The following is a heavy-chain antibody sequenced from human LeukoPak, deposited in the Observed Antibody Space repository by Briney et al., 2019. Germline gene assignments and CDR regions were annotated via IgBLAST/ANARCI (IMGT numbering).Heavy chain of an antibody. Sequence: GGSLRLSCAASGFTFSSYAMSWVRQAPGKGLEWVSAISGSGGSTYYADSVKGRFTISRDNPKNTLYLQMNSLRAEDTAVYYCAKVQPFYYYDSSGYYYFDYWGQGTLVTVSS. D-gene: IGHD3-22*01. CDR1: GFTFSSYA. J-gene: IGHJ4*02. V-gene: IGHV3-23*01. CDR3: AKVQPFYYYDSSGYYYFDY. CDR2: ISGSGGST.